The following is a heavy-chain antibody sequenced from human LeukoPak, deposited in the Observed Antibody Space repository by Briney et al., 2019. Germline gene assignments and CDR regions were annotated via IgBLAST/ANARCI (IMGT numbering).Heavy chain of an antibody. CDR1: GGSISNYY. D-gene: IGHD1-1*01. CDR3: ARGQLANKYDFDY. J-gene: IGHJ4*02. Sequence: PSETLSLTCTVSGGSISNYYWSWTRQAPGQGLEWIAYIYYIWSTNYNPSLQSRVTVSMDTSKNQFSLKLNSVTAADTAMYYCARGQLANKYDFDYWGQGTLVTVSS. V-gene: IGHV4-59*01. CDR2: IYYIWST.